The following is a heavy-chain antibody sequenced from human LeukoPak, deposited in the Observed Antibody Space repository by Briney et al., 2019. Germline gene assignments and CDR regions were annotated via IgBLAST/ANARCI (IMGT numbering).Heavy chain of an antibody. CDR2: IYYSGST. Sequence: PSETLSLTCTVSGGSISSSSYYWGWIRQPPGKGLEWIGSIYYSGSTYYNPSLKSRVTISVDTSKNQFSLKLSSVTAADTAVYYCARHEGGSIVVVPAAMRRLRIWFDPWGQGTLVTVSS. V-gene: IGHV4-39*01. J-gene: IGHJ5*02. D-gene: IGHD2-2*01. CDR3: ARHEGGSIVVVPAAMRRLRIWFDP. CDR1: GGSISSSSYY.